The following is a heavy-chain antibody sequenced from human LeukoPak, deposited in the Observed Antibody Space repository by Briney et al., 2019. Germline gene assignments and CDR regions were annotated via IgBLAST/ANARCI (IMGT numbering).Heavy chain of an antibody. V-gene: IGHV4-39*07. CDR2: IYYSGST. Sequence: PSETLSLTCSVSGDSISSSSYYWGWIRQPPGKGLEWIGSIYYSGSTYYNPSLKSRVTISVDTSKNQFSLKLSSVTAADTAVYYCARDRALVDYYGSGRPYNWFDPWGQGTPVTVSS. D-gene: IGHD3-10*01. J-gene: IGHJ5*02. CDR3: ARDRALVDYYGSGRPYNWFDP. CDR1: GDSISSSSYY.